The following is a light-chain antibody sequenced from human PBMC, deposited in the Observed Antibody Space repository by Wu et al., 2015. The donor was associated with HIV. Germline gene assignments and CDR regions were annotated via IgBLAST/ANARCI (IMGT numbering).Light chain of an antibody. CDR3: QQSYSTPGT. Sequence: DIQMTQSPSSLSASVGDRVTLTCRSSQSIITYLNWYQQIPGKAPKVLIHGANILQSGVPSRFSGSGSGTDFTLTINSLQPEDFATYYCQQSYSTPGTFGQGTKLEIK. V-gene: IGKV1-39*01. CDR1: QSIITY. J-gene: IGKJ2*01. CDR2: GAN.